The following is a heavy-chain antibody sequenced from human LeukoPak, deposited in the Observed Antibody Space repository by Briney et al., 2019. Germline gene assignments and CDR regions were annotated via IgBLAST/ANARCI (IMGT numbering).Heavy chain of an antibody. V-gene: IGHV3-74*01. CDR3: VRDGDDFNFDY. CDR2: VIRDGSFT. Sequence: PGGSLRLSCAASGFTFSTYAMSWVRQAPGKGLEWVSRVIRDGSFTNYVDSVKGRFTISRDNAKNTLYLQMSSLRAEDTAVYFCVRDGDDFNFDYWGQGSLVTVSS. J-gene: IGHJ4*02. D-gene: IGHD5-24*01. CDR1: GFTFSTYA.